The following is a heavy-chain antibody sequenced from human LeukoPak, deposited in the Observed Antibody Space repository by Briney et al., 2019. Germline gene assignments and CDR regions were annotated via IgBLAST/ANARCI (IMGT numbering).Heavy chain of an antibody. J-gene: IGHJ6*03. V-gene: IGHV3-48*03. CDR2: ISSSGSTI. CDR3: TSLGPPYGDFPYYYYYMDV. CDR1: GFTFSSYE. Sequence: GGSLRLSCAASGFTFSSYEMNWVRQAPGKGLEWVSYISSSGSTIYYADSVKGRFTISRDNAKNSLYLQMNSLRAEDTAVYYCTSLGPPYGDFPYYYYYMDVWGKGTTVTVSS. D-gene: IGHD4-17*01.